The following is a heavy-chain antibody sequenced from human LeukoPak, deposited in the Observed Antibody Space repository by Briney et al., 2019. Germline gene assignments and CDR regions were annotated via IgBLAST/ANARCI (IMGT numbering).Heavy chain of an antibody. CDR3: ARGSVAGRQRAPPKEWFDP. CDR2: ISSSSSYI. J-gene: IGHJ5*02. D-gene: IGHD6-6*01. CDR1: GITFSNFR. V-gene: IGHV3-21*01. Sequence: SGGSLRLSCVASGITFSNFRMNWVRQAPGKGLEWVSSISSSSSYIYYADSVKGRFTISRDNAKNSLYLQMNSLRAEDTAVYYCARGSVAGRQRAPPKEWFDPWGQGTLVTVSP.